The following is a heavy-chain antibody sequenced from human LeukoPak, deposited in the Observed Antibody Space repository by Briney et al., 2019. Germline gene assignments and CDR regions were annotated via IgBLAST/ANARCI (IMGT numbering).Heavy chain of an antibody. CDR3: AKGSYYYDSSGYHYYFDY. J-gene: IGHJ4*02. Sequence: GGSLRLSCAASGFTFSSYSMNWVRQAPGKGLEWVSSITSSSSYLYYADSVKGRFTISRDNAKNSLYLQMNSLRAEDTALYYCAKGSYYYDSSGYHYYFDYWGQGTLVTVSS. V-gene: IGHV3-21*04. CDR2: ITSSSSYL. D-gene: IGHD3-22*01. CDR1: GFTFSSYS.